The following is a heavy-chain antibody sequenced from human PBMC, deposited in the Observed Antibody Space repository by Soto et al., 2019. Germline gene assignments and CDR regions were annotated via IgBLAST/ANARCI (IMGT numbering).Heavy chain of an antibody. CDR1: GGTFSSYA. Sequence: GASVKVSCKASGGTFSSYAISWLRQSPGQGLEWMGGIIPIFGTANYAQKFQGRVTITADESTSTAYMELSSLRSEDTAVYYCARDRGAYCGGDCFGRGDAFDIWGQGTMVTVSS. D-gene: IGHD2-21*02. J-gene: IGHJ3*02. V-gene: IGHV1-69*13. CDR3: ARDRGAYCGGDCFGRGDAFDI. CDR2: IIPIFGTA.